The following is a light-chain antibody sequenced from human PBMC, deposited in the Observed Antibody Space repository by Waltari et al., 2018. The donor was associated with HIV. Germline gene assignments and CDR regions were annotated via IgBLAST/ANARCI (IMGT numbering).Light chain of an antibody. CDR3: QHLNSYPIT. CDR1: RGIGNF. V-gene: IGKV1-9*01. CDR2: GAS. J-gene: IGKJ5*01. Sequence: DIEFTQSPSFLSASVGERGTITCRASRGIGNFLAWYPQTPGKAPKLLIYGASTLQTGVPSRFSGSGSGTEFTLTLSNLQPEDVAIYYCQHLNSYPITSGQGTRLDIK.